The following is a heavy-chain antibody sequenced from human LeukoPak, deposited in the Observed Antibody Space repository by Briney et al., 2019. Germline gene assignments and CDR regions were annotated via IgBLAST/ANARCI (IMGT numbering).Heavy chain of an antibody. D-gene: IGHD3-3*01. V-gene: IGHV1-18*04. Sequence: ASVKVSCKASGYTFTGYYMHWVRQAPGQGLEWMGWISGYNGNTNYAQKVQGRVTMTTDTSTSTAYMELRSLRSDDTAVYYCARYYDFWSGYYGGAFDIWGQGTMVTVSS. CDR1: GYTFTGYY. CDR3: ARYYDFWSGYYGGAFDI. J-gene: IGHJ3*02. CDR2: ISGYNGNT.